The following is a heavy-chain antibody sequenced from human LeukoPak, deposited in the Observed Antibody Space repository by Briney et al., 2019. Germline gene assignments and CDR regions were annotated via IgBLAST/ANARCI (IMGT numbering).Heavy chain of an antibody. CDR2: ISSSSSYI. V-gene: IGHV3-21*01. Sequence: GGSLRLXCAASGFTFSSYSMNWVRQAPGKGLEWVSSISSSSSYIYYADSVKGRFTISRDNAKNSLYLQMNSLRAEDTAVYYCARGRGITMVRGVIVFNYYYYYMDVWGKGTTVTVSS. CDR1: GFTFSSYS. J-gene: IGHJ6*03. CDR3: ARGRGITMVRGVIVFNYYYYYMDV. D-gene: IGHD3-10*01.